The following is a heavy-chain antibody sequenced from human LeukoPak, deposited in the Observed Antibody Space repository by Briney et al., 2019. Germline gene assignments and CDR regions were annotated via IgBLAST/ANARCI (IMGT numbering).Heavy chain of an antibody. CDR2: IWYDGSNK. Sequence: GGSLRLSCAASGFTFSGYGMHWVRQAPGKGLEWVAVIWYDGSNKYYADSVKGRFTISRDNSKNTLYLQMNSLRAEDTAVYYCARAGVTYQLLFRYWGQGTLVTVSS. J-gene: IGHJ4*02. V-gene: IGHV3-33*01. CDR1: GFTFSGYG. D-gene: IGHD2-2*01. CDR3: ARAGVTYQLLFRY.